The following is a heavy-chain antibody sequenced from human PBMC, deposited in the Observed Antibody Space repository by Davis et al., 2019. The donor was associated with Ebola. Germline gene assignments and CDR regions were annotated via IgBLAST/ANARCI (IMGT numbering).Heavy chain of an antibody. CDR3: ARKSGWFRES. CDR2: INHSGST. Sequence: SETLSLTCAVHGGSFSGYYWSWIRQPPGKGLEWIGEINHSGSTNYNPSLKSRVTISVDTSKNQFSLKLSSVTAADTAVYYCARKSGWFRESWGQGTLVTVSS. V-gene: IGHV4-34*01. D-gene: IGHD3-10*01. CDR1: GGSFSGYY. J-gene: IGHJ5*02.